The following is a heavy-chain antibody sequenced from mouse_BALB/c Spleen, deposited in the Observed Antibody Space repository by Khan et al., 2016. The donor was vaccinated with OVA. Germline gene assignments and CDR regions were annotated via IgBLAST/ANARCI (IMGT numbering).Heavy chain of an antibody. CDR1: GYSITSGYS. D-gene: IGHD2-1*01. CDR3: ARDGNYMDY. CDR2: IYYRGSL. J-gene: IGHJ4*01. V-gene: IGHV3-1*02. Sequence: EVQLQESGPDLVKPSQSLSLTCTVTGYSITSGYSWHCIRQFPGNTLEWMGYIYYRGSLNYNPSLTSRFSITRDTSKSTVCLQLNSVTTEDTATYYCARDGNYMDYWGQGTSVTVSS.